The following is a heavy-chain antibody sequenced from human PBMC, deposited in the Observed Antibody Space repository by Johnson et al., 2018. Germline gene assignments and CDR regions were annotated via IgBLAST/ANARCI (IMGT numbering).Heavy chain of an antibody. CDR1: GFTFSGYW. D-gene: IGHD2-2*02. Sequence: VQLQESGGGLVQPGGSLRLSCAASGFTFSGYWMHWVRQSPVEGLVGVSRINSDGSSTSYADSVKCRFTISSDNAKNTLSLKMNSLRAEDTAVYYCARKGLDCSSSSCYRATFDIWGQGTKVTVSS. V-gene: IGHV3-74*01. J-gene: IGHJ3*02. CDR2: INSDGSST. CDR3: ARKGLDCSSSSCYRATFDI.